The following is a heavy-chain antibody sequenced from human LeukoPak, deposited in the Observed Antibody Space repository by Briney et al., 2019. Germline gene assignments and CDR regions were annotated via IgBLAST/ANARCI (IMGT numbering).Heavy chain of an antibody. J-gene: IGHJ3*02. Sequence: GGSLRLSCAASGFTFSSYGMHWVRQAPGKGLEWVAFIRYDGSNKYYADSVKGRFTISRDNSKNSLYLQMNSLRAEDTAVYYCARTPPTRYCSSTSCYTGGRGAFDIWGQGTMVTVSS. D-gene: IGHD2-2*02. CDR1: GFTFSSYG. CDR3: ARTPPTRYCSSTSCYTGGRGAFDI. CDR2: IRYDGSNK. V-gene: IGHV3-30*02.